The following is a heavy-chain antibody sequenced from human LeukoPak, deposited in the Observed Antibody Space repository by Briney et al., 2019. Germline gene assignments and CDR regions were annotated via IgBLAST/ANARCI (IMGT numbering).Heavy chain of an antibody. CDR2: IKQDGSEK. Sequence: PGGSLRLSCAASGFTFSSYWMSWVRQAPGKGLEWVANIKQDGSEKYYVDSVKGRFTISRDNAKNSLYLQMNSLRAEDTAVYYCARTEVDYDFWSGYIGDAFDIWGQGTMVTVSS. D-gene: IGHD3-3*01. J-gene: IGHJ3*02. V-gene: IGHV3-7*01. CDR1: GFTFSSYW. CDR3: ARTEVDYDFWSGYIGDAFDI.